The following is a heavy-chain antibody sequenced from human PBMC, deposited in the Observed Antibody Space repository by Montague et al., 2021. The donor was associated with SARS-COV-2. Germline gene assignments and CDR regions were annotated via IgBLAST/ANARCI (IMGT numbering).Heavy chain of an antibody. CDR3: ARHKTGERGFVY. CDR1: GGSFSGYY. Sequence: SETLSLTCAVYGGSFSGYYWNWIRQPPGKGLEWIGDIIPGGSASXRSSLKTRVTMSVDTSKNQLSLKLNSVTAADTATYFCARHKTGERGFVYWGQGTLFTVSS. J-gene: IGHJ4*02. CDR2: IIPGGSA. D-gene: IGHD7-27*01. V-gene: IGHV4-34*12.